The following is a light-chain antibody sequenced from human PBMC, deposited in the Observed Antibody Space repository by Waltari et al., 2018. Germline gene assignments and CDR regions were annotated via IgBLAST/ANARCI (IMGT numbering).Light chain of an antibody. CDR2: DVS. CDR3: SSYRSSSTWV. Sequence: QSALTQPASVSGSPGQSITISCTGTSSDIGGYHHFSWYQQHPGKAPKLMIYDVSNRPSGVSNRFSGSKSGNTASLTISGLQAEDEADYYCSSYRSSSTWVFGGGTKLTVL. J-gene: IGLJ3*02. CDR1: SSDIGGYHH. V-gene: IGLV2-14*03.